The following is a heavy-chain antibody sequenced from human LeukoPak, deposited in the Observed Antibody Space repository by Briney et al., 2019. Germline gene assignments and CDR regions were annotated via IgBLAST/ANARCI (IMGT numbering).Heavy chain of an antibody. CDR2: INTSGRST. V-gene: IGHV1-46*01. D-gene: IGHD3-10*01. Sequence: GSSVKVSCKACVYTFTSYYMHWVRPAPGQGLEGMGTINTSGRSTSYAKKVEARVTMTRDTSRSTVYMELSRLRSENTAVYYCALLGPEVRGVINWGQGTLVNVSS. J-gene: IGHJ4*02. CDR1: VYTFTSYY. CDR3: ALLGPEVRGVIN.